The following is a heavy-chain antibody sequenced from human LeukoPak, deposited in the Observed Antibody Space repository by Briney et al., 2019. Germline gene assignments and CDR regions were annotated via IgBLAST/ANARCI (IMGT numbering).Heavy chain of an antibody. Sequence: GGSLRLSCAASGFTFSSYGMHWVRQAPGKGLEWVAVIWYDGSNKYYADSVKGRFTISRDNSKNTLYLQMNSLRAEDTAVYYCARLGYRSSTSCSNDAFDIWGQGTMVTVSS. CDR3: ARLGYRSSTSCSNDAFDI. CDR2: IWYDGSNK. CDR1: GFTFSSYG. J-gene: IGHJ3*02. V-gene: IGHV3-33*01. D-gene: IGHD2-2*01.